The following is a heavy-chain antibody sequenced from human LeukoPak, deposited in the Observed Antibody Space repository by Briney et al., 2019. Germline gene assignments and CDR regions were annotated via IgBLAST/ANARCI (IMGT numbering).Heavy chain of an antibody. Sequence: GGSLRLSCAASGFTFSSYAMSWVRQAPGKGLEWVSTIGGSGGATYYADSVKGRFTISRDNSRNTLYLQMNSLRAEDTALYYCAKDRYNTAMVSFDYWGQGTLVTVSS. J-gene: IGHJ4*02. V-gene: IGHV3-23*01. D-gene: IGHD5-18*01. CDR3: AKDRYNTAMVSFDY. CDR2: IGGSGGAT. CDR1: GFTFSSYA.